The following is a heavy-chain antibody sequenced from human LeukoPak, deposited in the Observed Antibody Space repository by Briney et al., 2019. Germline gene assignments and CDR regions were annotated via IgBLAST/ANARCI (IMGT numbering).Heavy chain of an antibody. J-gene: IGHJ6*03. Sequence: SETLSLTCTVSGGSISSGGYYWGWIRQPPGKGLEWIGSIYYSGSTYYNPSLKSRVTISVDTSKNQFSLKLSSVTAADTAVYYCASYSGYDWAYYYYYYMDVWGKGTTVTVSS. CDR2: IYYSGST. CDR3: ASYSGYDWAYYYYYYMDV. CDR1: GGSISSGGYY. D-gene: IGHD5-12*01. V-gene: IGHV4-39*07.